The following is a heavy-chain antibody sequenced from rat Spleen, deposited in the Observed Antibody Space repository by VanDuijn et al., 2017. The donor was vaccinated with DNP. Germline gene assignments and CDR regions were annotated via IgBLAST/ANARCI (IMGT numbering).Heavy chain of an antibody. D-gene: IGHD3-8*01. CDR1: GFTFSDYA. Sequence: EVQLVESGGGLVQPGRSLKLSCAASGFTFSDYAMAWVRQGPTTGLEWVAAIGPSGGNIYYRDSVKGRFTISRDNAKSTLYLQVNSLRSEDTATYYCTSNPHIRTAAPFDYWGQGVMVTVSS. J-gene: IGHJ2*01. CDR2: IGPSGGNI. CDR3: TSNPHIRTAAPFDY. V-gene: IGHV5S23*01.